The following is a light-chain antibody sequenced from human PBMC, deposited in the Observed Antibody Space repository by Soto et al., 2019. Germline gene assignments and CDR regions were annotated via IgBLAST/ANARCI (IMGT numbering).Light chain of an antibody. V-gene: IGKV1-5*01. CDR2: DAS. CDR3: QRYNSYFQT. J-gene: IGKJ1*01. Sequence: DIQITQSPSNLSASVGNRVTITCRASQTIGRWLAWYQQKPGKAPNLLIYDASSLESGVPPRFSGSGSGTEFTLTISGLQPADVATYYCQRYNSYFQTFGHGTKVDIK. CDR1: QTIGRW.